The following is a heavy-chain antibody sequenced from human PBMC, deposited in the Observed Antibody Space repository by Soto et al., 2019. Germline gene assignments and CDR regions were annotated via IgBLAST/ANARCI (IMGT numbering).Heavy chain of an antibody. CDR2: IFYTGVT. CDR3: VGVLDSSWYVDL. D-gene: IGHD3-22*01. Sequence: QVQLQESGPGLVNPSETLSLTCSVSGGSVSNASFYWTWIRQAPGTGLEYIGYIFYTGVTNYNPSLSSGVIIFLDTSKKHFSLQLNSMTAADTAAEYCVGVLDSSWYVDLWGRGTLVTVSS. CDR1: GGSVSNASFY. J-gene: IGHJ2*01. V-gene: IGHV4-61*03.